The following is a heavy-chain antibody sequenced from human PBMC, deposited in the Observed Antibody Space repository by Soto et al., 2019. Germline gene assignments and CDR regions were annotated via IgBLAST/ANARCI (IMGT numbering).Heavy chain of an antibody. CDR2: ISAYSGHT. Sequence: QVQLVQSGAEVKRPGASVKVSCKASGYTFTGYAFSWVRQAPGQGLEWMGWISAYSGHTVYSQKFQDRVTMTTDPSTTTTYLEVRSLGSDDTAVYYCASCSSDYSDDGLSLKYLGQGTLVTVS. J-gene: IGHJ1*01. D-gene: IGHD4-17*01. V-gene: IGHV1-18*01. CDR3: ASCSSDYSDDGLSLKY. CDR1: GYTFTGYA.